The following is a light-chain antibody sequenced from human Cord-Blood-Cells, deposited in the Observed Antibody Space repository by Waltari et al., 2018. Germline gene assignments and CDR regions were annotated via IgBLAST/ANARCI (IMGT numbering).Light chain of an antibody. CDR3: QQYYSTPYT. CDR2: WAS. V-gene: IGKV4-1*01. Sequence: DIVMTQSPAPLAVSLGERATINRKFNPNVLYSSNNKNYLAWYQQKPGQPPKLLIYWASTRESGVPDRFSGSGSGTDFTLTISSLQAEDVAVYYCQQYYSTPYTFGQGTKLEIK. CDR1: PNVLYSSNNKNY. J-gene: IGKJ2*01.